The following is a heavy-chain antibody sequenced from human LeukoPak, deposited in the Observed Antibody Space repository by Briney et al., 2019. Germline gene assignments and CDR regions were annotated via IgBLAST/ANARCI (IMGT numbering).Heavy chain of an antibody. CDR3: AKDRDQYTSGWGDY. CDR1: GFAFSSYP. Sequence: PGGSLRLSCAASGFAFSSYPMSWVRQAPGKGLEWVSTIKGPTDSTYYADSVKGRFTISRDNSKSTLYLQMNSLRAEDTAIYYCAKDRDQYTSGWGDYWGQGTLVTVSS. J-gene: IGHJ4*02. CDR2: IKGPTDST. V-gene: IGHV3-23*01. D-gene: IGHD6-19*01.